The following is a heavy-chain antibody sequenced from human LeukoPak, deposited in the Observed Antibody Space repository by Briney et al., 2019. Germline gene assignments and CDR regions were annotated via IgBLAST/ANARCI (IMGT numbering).Heavy chain of an antibody. CDR1: GGTFSSYA. CDR2: ISTYTGNT. V-gene: IGHV1-18*01. D-gene: IGHD2/OR15-2a*01. CDR3: ARVRNRGRIDY. J-gene: IGHJ4*02. Sequence: ASVKVSCKASGGTFSSYAISWVRQAPGQGLEWMGWISTYTGNTNFAQKLQGRVTMTTDTSTSTAYMELRSLTSDDTAVYYCARVRNRGRIDYWGQGTLVTVSS.